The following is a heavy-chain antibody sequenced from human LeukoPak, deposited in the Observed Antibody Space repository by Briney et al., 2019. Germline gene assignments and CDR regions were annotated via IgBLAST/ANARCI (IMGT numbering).Heavy chain of an antibody. Sequence: ASVKVSCKVSGYTLTELSMHWVRQAPGKGLEWMGAFDPEDGETIYAQKFQGRVTMTEDTSTDTAYMELSTRRSEDTAVYYCATDLFWSAGNWGQGTLVTVSS. CDR1: GYTLTELS. CDR3: ATDLFWSAGN. D-gene: IGHD3-3*01. CDR2: FDPEDGET. J-gene: IGHJ4*02. V-gene: IGHV1-24*01.